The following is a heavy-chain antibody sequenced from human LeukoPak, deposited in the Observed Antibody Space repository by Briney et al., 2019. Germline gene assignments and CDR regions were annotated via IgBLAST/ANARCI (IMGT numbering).Heavy chain of an antibody. V-gene: IGHV3-30*02. CDR1: GFTFSSYG. CDR2: IRYDGSNK. CDR3: AKPRALVVPAPNY. J-gene: IGHJ4*02. D-gene: IGHD2-2*01. Sequence: GGSLRLSCAASGFTFSSYGMHWVRQAPGKGLEWVAFIRYDGSNKYYADSVKGRFTISRDNSKNTLYLQMNRLRAEDTAVYYCAKPRALVVPAPNYWGQGTLVTVSS.